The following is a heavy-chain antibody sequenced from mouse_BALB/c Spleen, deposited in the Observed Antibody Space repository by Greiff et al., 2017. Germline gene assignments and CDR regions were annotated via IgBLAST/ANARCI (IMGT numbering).Heavy chain of an antibody. Sequence: EVKLMESGGGLVQPGGSLRLSCATSGFTFSDFYMEWVRQPPGKRLEWIAASRNKANDYTTEYSESVKGRFIVSRDTSQSILYLQMNALRAEDTAIYYCARDGTGDAWFAYWGQGTLVTVSA. V-gene: IGHV7-1*02. CDR2: SRNKANDYTT. J-gene: IGHJ3*01. CDR1: GFTFSDFY. CDR3: ARDGTGDAWFAY. D-gene: IGHD4-1*01.